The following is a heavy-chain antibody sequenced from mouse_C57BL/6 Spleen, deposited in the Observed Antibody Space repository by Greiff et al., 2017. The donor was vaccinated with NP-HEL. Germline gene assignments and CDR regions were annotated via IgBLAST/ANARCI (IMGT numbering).Heavy chain of an antibody. CDR2: IDPSDSET. Sequence: VQLQQPGAELVRPGSSVKLSCKASGYTFTSYWMHWVKQRPIQGLEWIGNIDPSDSETHYNQKFKDKATLTVDKSSSTAYMQLSSLTSEDSAVYYGARRGGNYGGYFDVWGTGTTVTVSS. CDR1: GYTFTSYW. V-gene: IGHV1-52*01. J-gene: IGHJ1*03. D-gene: IGHD2-1*01. CDR3: ARRGGNYGGYFDV.